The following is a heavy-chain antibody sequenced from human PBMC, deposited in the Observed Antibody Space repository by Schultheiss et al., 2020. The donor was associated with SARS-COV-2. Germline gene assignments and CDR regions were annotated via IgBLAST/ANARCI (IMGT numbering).Heavy chain of an antibody. Sequence: GGSLRLSCAASGFTFSSYGMHWVRQAPGKGLEWVAVIWYDGSNKYYANSVKGRFTISRDNAKNSLYLQMNSLRAEDTAVYYCARDIVAAAFDYWGQGTLVTVSS. V-gene: IGHV3-33*01. CDR1: GFTFSSYG. CDR3: ARDIVAAAFDY. J-gene: IGHJ4*02. D-gene: IGHD3-16*02. CDR2: IWYDGSNK.